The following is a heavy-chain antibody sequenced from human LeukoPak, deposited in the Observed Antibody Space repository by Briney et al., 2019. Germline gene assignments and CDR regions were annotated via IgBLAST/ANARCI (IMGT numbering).Heavy chain of an antibody. D-gene: IGHD2-2*01. Sequence: SETLSLTCTVSGGSISSSSYYWGWIRQPPGKGLEWIGSIYYSGSTYYNPSLKSRVTISVDTSKNQFSLKLSSVTAADTAVYYCARAIGYCSSTSCYARSYYYYYMDVWGKGTTVTVSS. CDR3: ARAIGYCSSTSCYARSYYYYYMDV. V-gene: IGHV4-39*07. J-gene: IGHJ6*03. CDR2: IYYSGST. CDR1: GGSISSSSYY.